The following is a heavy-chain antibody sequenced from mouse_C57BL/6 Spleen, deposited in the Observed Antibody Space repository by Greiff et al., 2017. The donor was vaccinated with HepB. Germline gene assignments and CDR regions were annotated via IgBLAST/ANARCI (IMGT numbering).Heavy chain of an antibody. V-gene: IGHV5-16*01. D-gene: IGHD2-4*01. CDR2: INYDGSST. CDR3: AREGTYDYDVGDAMDD. CDR1: GFTFSDYY. Sequence: EVKLVESEGGLVQPGSSMKLSCTASGFTFSDYYMAWVRQVPEKGLEWVANINYDGSSTYYLDSLKSRFIISRDNAKNILYLQMSSLKSEDTATYDCAREGTYDYDVGDAMDDWGQGTSVTVSS. J-gene: IGHJ4*01.